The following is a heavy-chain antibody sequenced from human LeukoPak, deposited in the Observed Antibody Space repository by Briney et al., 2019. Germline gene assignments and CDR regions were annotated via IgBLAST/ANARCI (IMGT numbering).Heavy chain of an antibody. J-gene: IGHJ6*02. CDR2: ISNDGSVK. CDR1: GITFSNYA. CDR3: AKVGGSGTSYYYFGMDV. D-gene: IGHD3-10*01. V-gene: IGHV3-30*04. Sequence: GGSLRLSCTAPGITFSNYAMHWVRQAPGEGLEWVTVISNDGSVKYYADSVKGRFTISRDNSKNTLYLQMNSLRAEDTAVYFCAKVGGSGTSYYYFGMDVWGQGPRSPSP.